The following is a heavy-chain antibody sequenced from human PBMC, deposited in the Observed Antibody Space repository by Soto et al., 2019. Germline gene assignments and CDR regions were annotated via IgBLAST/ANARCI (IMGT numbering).Heavy chain of an antibody. J-gene: IGHJ5*02. Sequence: EVQLVESGGGLVKPGGSLRLSCTASGFTFSSYGMTWVRQAPGKGLEWVSSIGSRNTYIFYAASLKDRFTISRDDAKNSLFLQMNDLRAEDTALYYCARDRIEDLAVPSNWFDPWGQGTLVTVSP. CDR2: IGSRNTYI. D-gene: IGHD6-19*01. CDR1: GFTFSSYG. V-gene: IGHV3-21*01. CDR3: ARDRIEDLAVPSNWFDP.